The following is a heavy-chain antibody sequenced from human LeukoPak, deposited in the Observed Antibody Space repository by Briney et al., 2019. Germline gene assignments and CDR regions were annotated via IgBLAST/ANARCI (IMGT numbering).Heavy chain of an antibody. CDR1: GTAISSYF. CDR3: AGGRMGRYYDH. V-gene: IGHV4-59*08. D-gene: IGHD1-26*01. J-gene: IGHJ4*02. Sequence: SETLSLTCDISGTAISSYFWNWIRQSPTKGLEWIGYFYHNGGTSYNPSPRSRVTISVDSSQKRLSLQVTSMTAADTAIYYCAGGRMGRYYDHWGQGTLVAVST. CDR2: FYHNGGT.